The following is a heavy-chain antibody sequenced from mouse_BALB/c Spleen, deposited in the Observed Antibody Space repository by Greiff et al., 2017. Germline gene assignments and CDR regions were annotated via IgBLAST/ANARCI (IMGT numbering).Heavy chain of an antibody. Sequence: EVKLVESGGGLVKPGGSLKLSCAASGFTFSSYAMSWVRQTPEKRLEWVASISSGGSTYYPDSVKGRFTISRDNAKNTLYLEMSSLRSEDTAMYYCAREGSTMITTGAMDYWGQGTSVTVSS. V-gene: IGHV5-6-5*01. D-gene: IGHD2-4*01. J-gene: IGHJ4*01. CDR1: GFTFSSYA. CDR2: ISSGGST. CDR3: AREGSTMITTGAMDY.